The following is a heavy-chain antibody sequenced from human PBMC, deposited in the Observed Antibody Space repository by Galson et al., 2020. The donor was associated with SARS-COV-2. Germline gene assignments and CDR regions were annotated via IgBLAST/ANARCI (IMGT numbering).Heavy chain of an antibody. Sequence: SQTLSLTCAVSGYSISSGYYWGWIRQPPGKGLEWIGSIYHSGSTYYNPSLKSRVTISVDTSKNQFSLKLSSVTAADTAVYYCARQDGSITIFGVVIQHYFDYWGQGTLVTVSS. CDR3: ARQDGSITIFGVVIQHYFDY. J-gene: IGHJ4*02. CDR2: IYHSGST. D-gene: IGHD3-3*01. V-gene: IGHV4-38-2*01. CDR1: GYSISSGYY.